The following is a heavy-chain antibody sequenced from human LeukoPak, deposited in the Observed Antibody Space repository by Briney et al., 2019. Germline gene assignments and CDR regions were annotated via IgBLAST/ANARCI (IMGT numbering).Heavy chain of an antibody. CDR1: GGSISSYY. CDR3: ARLLNGDFWSGYREYYFDY. J-gene: IGHJ4*02. D-gene: IGHD3-3*01. Sequence: SETLSLTCTVSGGSISSYYWSWIRQPPGKGLGWIGYIYTSGSTNYNPSLKGRFTISVDTSKNQFSLKLSSMTAADTAVYYCARLLNGDFWSGYREYYFDYWGQGTLVTVSS. CDR2: IYTSGST. V-gene: IGHV4-4*09.